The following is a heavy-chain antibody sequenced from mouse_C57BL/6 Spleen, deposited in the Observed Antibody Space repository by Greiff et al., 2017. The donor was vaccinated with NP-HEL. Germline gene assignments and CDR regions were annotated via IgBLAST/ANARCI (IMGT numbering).Heavy chain of an antibody. V-gene: IGHV1-69*01. CDR3: ARNYGSSHFDS. D-gene: IGHD1-1*01. Sequence: VQLQQSGAELVMPGASVKLSCKASGYTFTSYWMHWVKQRPGQGLEWIGEIDPSDSYTNYNQKFKGKSTLTVDKSSSTAYMQLSSLTSEDSAVYYCARNYGSSHFDSWGQGTTLTVSS. CDR2: IDPSDSYT. J-gene: IGHJ2*01. CDR1: GYTFTSYW.